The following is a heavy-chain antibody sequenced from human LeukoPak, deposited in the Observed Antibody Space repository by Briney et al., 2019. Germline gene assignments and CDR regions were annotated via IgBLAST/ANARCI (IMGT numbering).Heavy chain of an antibody. CDR2: INPNSGGT. CDR3: ARDPQYCSGGSCYLSRHDAFDI. J-gene: IGHJ3*02. CDR1: GYTFTGYY. D-gene: IGHD2-15*01. Sequence: GASVKVSCKASGYTFTGYYMHWVRQAPGQRLEWMGWINPNSGGTNYAQKFQGRVTMTRDTSISTAYMELSRLRSDDTAVYYCARDPQYCSGGSCYLSRHDAFDIWGQGTMVTVSS. V-gene: IGHV1-2*02.